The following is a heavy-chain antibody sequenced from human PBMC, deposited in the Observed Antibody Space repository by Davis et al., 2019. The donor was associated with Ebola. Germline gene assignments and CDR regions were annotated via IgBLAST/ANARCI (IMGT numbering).Heavy chain of an antibody. CDR1: GGSISSSNW. CDR3: ARGYSNWFDP. J-gene: IGHJ5*02. CDR2: INHSGST. D-gene: IGHD2-2*02. V-gene: IGHV4-4*02. Sequence: GSLRLSCAVSGGSISSSNWWSWVRQPPGKGLEWIGEINHSGSTNYNPSLKSRVTISVDTSKNQFSLKLSSVTAADTAVYYCARGYSNWFDPWGQGTLVTVSS.